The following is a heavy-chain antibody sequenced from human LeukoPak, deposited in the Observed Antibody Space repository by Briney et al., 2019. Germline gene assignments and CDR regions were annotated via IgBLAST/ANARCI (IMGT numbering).Heavy chain of an antibody. D-gene: IGHD2-2*01. CDR1: GFTFSSFA. Sequence: GGSLRLSCAASGFTFSSFAISWVRQAPGKGLESVSLISGAGGTTYYADSVKGRFTISRDNSKNILYLQMNSPRAEDTAVYYCAKDTPRVLCLFDYWGQGTLVTVSS. V-gene: IGHV3-23*01. CDR2: ISGAGGTT. J-gene: IGHJ4*02. CDR3: AKDTPRVLCLFDY.